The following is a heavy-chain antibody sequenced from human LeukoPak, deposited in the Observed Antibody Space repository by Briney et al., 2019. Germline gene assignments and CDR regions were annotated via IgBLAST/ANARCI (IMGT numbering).Heavy chain of an antibody. D-gene: IGHD3-22*01. CDR1: GFTFSSYS. Sequence: GGSLRLSCAASGFTFSSYSMNWVRQAPGKGLEWVSSISGSSTYIYYADSVKGRFTISRDNAKNSLYLQMNSLRAEDTAVYYCARDRSGGYSGYEPYYDSSGPLAPWGQGTLVTVSS. CDR2: ISGSSTYI. V-gene: IGHV3-21*01. J-gene: IGHJ5*02. CDR3: ARDRSGGYSGYEPYYDSSGPLAP.